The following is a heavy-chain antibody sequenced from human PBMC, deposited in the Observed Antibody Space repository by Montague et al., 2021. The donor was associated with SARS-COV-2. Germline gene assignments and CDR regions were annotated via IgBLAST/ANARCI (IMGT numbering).Heavy chain of an antibody. J-gene: IGHJ1*01. Sequence: SLRLSCAASGFPFSSYAMHWVRQAPGKGLEWVAVISDDGSNKYYADSVKGRFTISRDNSKNTLYLQMNSLRAEDTAVYYCVSRENYGSGSHFQHWGQGTLVTVSS. D-gene: IGHD3-10*01. V-gene: IGHV3-30-3*01. CDR3: VSRENYGSGSHFQH. CDR2: ISDDGSNK. CDR1: GFPFSSYA.